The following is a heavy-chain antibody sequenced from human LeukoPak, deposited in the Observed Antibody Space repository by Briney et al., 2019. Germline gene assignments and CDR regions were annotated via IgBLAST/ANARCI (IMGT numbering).Heavy chain of an antibody. J-gene: IGHJ3*02. Sequence: PSETLSLTCTVSGGSISSYYWSWIRQPPGKGLEWIGYIYYSGSTNYNPSLKSRVTISVDTSKNQFSLKLSSVTAADTAVYYCARRLRRDYDDALDIWGQGAMVTVSS. V-gene: IGHV4-59*08. D-gene: IGHD4-17*01. CDR1: GGSISSYY. CDR3: ARRLRRDYDDALDI. CDR2: IYYSGST.